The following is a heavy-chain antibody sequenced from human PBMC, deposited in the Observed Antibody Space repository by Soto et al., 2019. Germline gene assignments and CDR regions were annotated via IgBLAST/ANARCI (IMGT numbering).Heavy chain of an antibody. CDR3: ARAGIVATTQLGWFDP. CDR1: GFTFSNYG. V-gene: IGHV3-33*01. J-gene: IGHJ5*02. D-gene: IGHD1-26*01. Sequence: QVPLVESGGGVVQPGRSLRLSCTASGFTFSNYGIHWVRQAPGKGLEWVAVIWPDGNNKYYPDSVKGRFTISRDNSKNTLYLQMNSLRAEDTAVYYCARAGIVATTQLGWFDPWGQGTLVTVSS. CDR2: IWPDGNNK.